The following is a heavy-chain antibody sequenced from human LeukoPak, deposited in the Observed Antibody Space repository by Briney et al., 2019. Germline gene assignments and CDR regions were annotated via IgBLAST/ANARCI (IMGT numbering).Heavy chain of an antibody. J-gene: IGHJ6*02. CDR1: GGTFSSYA. Sequence: PGASMKVSCKASGGTFSSYAISWVRQAPGQGLEWMGGIIPIFGTANYAQKFQGRVTMTRNTSISTAYMELSSLRSEDTAVYYCARGLGFWVYYYYYGMDVWGQGTTVTVSS. CDR2: IIPIFGTA. V-gene: IGHV1-69*05. D-gene: IGHD3-10*01. CDR3: ARGLGFWVYYYYYGMDV.